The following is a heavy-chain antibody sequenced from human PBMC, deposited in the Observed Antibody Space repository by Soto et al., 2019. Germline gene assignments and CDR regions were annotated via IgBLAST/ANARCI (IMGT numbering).Heavy chain of an antibody. Sequence: PGESLKISCAASGFTFSTYAMSWVRQAPGKGLEWVSAISGSDGSWALYADSMEGRLTISRDNAKNTLYLQMNSLRAEDTAVYYCVRGDGDYYDGNGYLGRHWGQGTLVTVSS. CDR1: GFTFSTYA. J-gene: IGHJ4*02. D-gene: IGHD3-22*01. CDR3: VRGDGDYYDGNGYLGRH. V-gene: IGHV3-23*01. CDR2: ISGSDGSWA.